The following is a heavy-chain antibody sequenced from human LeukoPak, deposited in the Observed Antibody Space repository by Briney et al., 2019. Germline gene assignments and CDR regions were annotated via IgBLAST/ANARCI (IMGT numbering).Heavy chain of an antibody. Sequence: ASVKVSCKASGYTFTGYYMHWVRQAPGQGLEWMGRINPNSGGTNYAQKFQGRVTMTRDTSISTAYMELSRLRSDDTAVYYCARASTAMAYFDYWGQGTLVTVPS. J-gene: IGHJ4*02. CDR1: GYTFTGYY. D-gene: IGHD5-18*01. V-gene: IGHV1-2*06. CDR3: ARASTAMAYFDY. CDR2: INPNSGGT.